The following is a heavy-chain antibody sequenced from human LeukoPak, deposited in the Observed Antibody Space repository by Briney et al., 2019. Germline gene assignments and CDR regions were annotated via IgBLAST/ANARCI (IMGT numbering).Heavy chain of an antibody. J-gene: IGHJ3*02. V-gene: IGHV1-2*02. Sequence: ASVKVSCKASGYTFTGYYMHWVRQAPGQGLEWMGWINPNSGGTNYAQKFQGRVTMTRDTSISTAYMELSRLRSDDTAVYYCARYGFSSSFDAFDIWGQGTMVTVSS. CDR2: INPNSGGT. D-gene: IGHD6-6*01. CDR1: GYTFTGYY. CDR3: ARYGFSSSFDAFDI.